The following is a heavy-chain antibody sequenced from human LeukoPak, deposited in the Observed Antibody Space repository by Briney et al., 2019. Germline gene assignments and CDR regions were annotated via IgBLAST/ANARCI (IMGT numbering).Heavy chain of an antibody. CDR1: GGSISSYY. CDR2: IYTSGST. CDR3: ARTSLAAAEFDY. V-gene: IGHV4-4*07. Sequence: SETLSLTCTVSGGSISSYYWSWIRQPAGKGLEWIGRIYTSGSTNYNPSLKSRVTMSVDTSKDQFSLKLSSVTAADTAVYYCARTSLAAAEFDYWGQGTLVTVSS. D-gene: IGHD6-13*01. J-gene: IGHJ4*02.